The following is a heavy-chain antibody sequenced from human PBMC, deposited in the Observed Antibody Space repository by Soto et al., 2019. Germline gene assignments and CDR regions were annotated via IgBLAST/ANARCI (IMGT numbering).Heavy chain of an antibody. CDR2: IYPGDSDT. J-gene: IGHJ3*02. CDR1: GCNFTTQW. V-gene: IGHV5-51*01. CDR3: SRPPHRWRDAFDI. Sequence: GESLKISCKASGCNFTTQWIGWVRQMPGKGLEWMGIIYPGDSDTRYSPSFQGRVTISADQSISTAYLQWNTLKASDTAIYYCSRPPHRWRDAFDIWGQGTMVTVSS.